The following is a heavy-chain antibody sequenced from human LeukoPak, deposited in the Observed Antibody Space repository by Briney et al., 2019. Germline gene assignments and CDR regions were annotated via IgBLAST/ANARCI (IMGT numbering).Heavy chain of an antibody. CDR1: GFIFSSYA. D-gene: IGHD2-15*01. V-gene: IGHV3-30*04. Sequence: PGRSLRLSCAASGFIFSSYAMHWVRQAPGKGLEWVAVISYDGSNKYYADSVKGRFTISRDNSKNTLYLQMNSLRAEDTAVYYCVPNCSGGSCYSGHFDYWGQGTLVTVSS. CDR3: VPNCSGGSCYSGHFDY. CDR2: ISYDGSNK. J-gene: IGHJ4*02.